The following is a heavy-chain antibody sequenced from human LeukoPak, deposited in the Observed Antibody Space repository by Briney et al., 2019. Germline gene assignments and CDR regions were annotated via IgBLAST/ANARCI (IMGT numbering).Heavy chain of an antibody. Sequence: PSETLSLTCTVSGGSISSYYWSWIRQPPGKGLEWIGYIYYSGSTNYNPSLKSRVTISVDTSKNQFSLKLSSVTAADTAVYYCARGGYCTGGVCYLDYWGQGTLVTVSS. V-gene: IGHV4-59*12. CDR3: ARGGYCTGGVCYLDY. J-gene: IGHJ4*02. CDR2: IYYSGST. D-gene: IGHD2-8*02. CDR1: GGSISSYY.